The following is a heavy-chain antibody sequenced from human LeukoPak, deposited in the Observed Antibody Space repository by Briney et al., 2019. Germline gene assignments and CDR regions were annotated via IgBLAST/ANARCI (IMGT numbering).Heavy chain of an antibody. D-gene: IGHD1-1*01. Sequence: GASVTVSCKASGYSFIHYRLHWVRQAHGQGLEWMGWVNPDSGSTNYQQRFRGRVTMTRDTSITTVYMELSGLTSDDTAVYYCARENWYSDYWGQGTLVTVSS. CDR1: GYSFIHYR. J-gene: IGHJ4*02. V-gene: IGHV1-2*02. CDR2: VNPDSGST. CDR3: ARENWYSDY.